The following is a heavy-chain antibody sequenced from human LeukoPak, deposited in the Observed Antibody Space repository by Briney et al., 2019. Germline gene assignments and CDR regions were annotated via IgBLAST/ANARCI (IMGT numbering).Heavy chain of an antibody. J-gene: IGHJ4*02. V-gene: IGHV4-31*03. Sequence: SETLSLTCTVSGDSINSGGYFWSWIRQHPGKGLEWIGYIYYSGSTYYNPSLKSRVTISVDTSKNQFSLKLSSVTAADTAVYYCARAGRFGVVIVDYWGQGTLVTVSS. CDR2: IYYSGST. CDR3: ARAGRFGVVIVDY. CDR1: GDSINSGGYF. D-gene: IGHD3-3*01.